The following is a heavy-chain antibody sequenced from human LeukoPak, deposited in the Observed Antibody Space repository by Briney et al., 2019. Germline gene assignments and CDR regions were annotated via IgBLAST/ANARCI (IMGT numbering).Heavy chain of an antibody. CDR2: INPYTGNT. CDR3: ARDPYCTGRYCHPGHFDY. D-gene: IGHD2-8*02. J-gene: IGHJ4*02. CDR1: GYTLINHG. V-gene: IGHV1-18*01. Sequence: GASVKVSCKASGYTLINHGIGWVRQAPGQGLEWMAWINPYTGNTNDAQKFQGRLTMTADTSTSTVYMELRDLRYDDTAVYYCARDPYCTGRYCHPGHFDYWGQGTLVTVSS.